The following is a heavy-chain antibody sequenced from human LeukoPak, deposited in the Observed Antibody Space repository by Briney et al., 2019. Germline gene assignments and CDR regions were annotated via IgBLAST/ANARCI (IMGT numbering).Heavy chain of an antibody. V-gene: IGHV4-4*02. J-gene: IGHJ6*02. CDR2: IYHSGST. CDR1: GGSISSSNR. CDR3: ARTGYSSGWSRGDYYGMDV. D-gene: IGHD6-19*01. Sequence: SGTLSLTCAVSGGSISSSNRWSWVRQPPGKGLEWIGEIYHSGSTNYNPSLKSRVTISVDKSKNQFSLKLSSVTAADTAVYYCARTGYSSGWSRGDYYGMDVWGQGTTVTVSS.